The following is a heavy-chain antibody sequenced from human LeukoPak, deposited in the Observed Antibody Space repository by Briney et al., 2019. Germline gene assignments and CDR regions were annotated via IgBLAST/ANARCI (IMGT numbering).Heavy chain of an antibody. CDR2: IIPIFGTA. D-gene: IGHD3-22*01. Sequence: ASVKVSCKASGGTFSSYAISWVRQAPGQGLEWMGGIIPIFGTANYAQKFQGRVTITTDESTSTAYMELSSLRSEDTAVYYCARGIGYDSSGYALWAEYFQHWGQGTLVTVSS. CDR3: ARGIGYDSSGYALWAEYFQH. V-gene: IGHV1-69*05. CDR1: GGTFSSYA. J-gene: IGHJ1*01.